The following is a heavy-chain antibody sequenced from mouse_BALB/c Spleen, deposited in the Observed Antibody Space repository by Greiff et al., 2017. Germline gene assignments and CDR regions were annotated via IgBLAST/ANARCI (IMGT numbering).Heavy chain of an antibody. CDR1: GFNIKDTY. CDR2: IDPANGNT. Sequence: VQLQQSGAELVKPGASVKLSCTASGFNIKDTYMHWVKQRPEQGLEWIGRIDPANGNTKYDPKFQGKATITADTSSNTAYLKLSSLTSEDTAVYYWARYGYPDDWGQGTTLTVAS. CDR3: ARYGYPDD. D-gene: IGHD2-2*01. J-gene: IGHJ2*01. V-gene: IGHV14-3*02.